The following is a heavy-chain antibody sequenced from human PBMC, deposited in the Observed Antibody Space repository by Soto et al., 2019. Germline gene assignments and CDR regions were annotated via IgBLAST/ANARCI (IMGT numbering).Heavy chain of an antibody. CDR2: INPYNGNT. V-gene: IGHV1-18*01. CDR3: ARDPVGGNWFDP. CDR1: GYTFTSYG. D-gene: IGHD1-26*01. J-gene: IGHJ5*02. Sequence: ASVKVSCKASGYTFTSYGISWVRQAPGQGLEWMGWINPYNGNTNYAQKLQGRVTMTTDTSTSTAYMGLRSLRSDDTAVYYCARDPVGGNWFDPWGQGTLVTVSS.